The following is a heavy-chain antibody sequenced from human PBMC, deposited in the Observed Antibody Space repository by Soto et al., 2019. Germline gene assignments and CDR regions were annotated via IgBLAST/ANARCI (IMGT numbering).Heavy chain of an antibody. V-gene: IGHV3-30-3*01. CDR3: AREGQQWLVLGH. CDR2: ISYDGSNK. Sequence: QVQLVESGGGVVQPGRSLRLSCAASGFTFSSYAMHWVRQAPGKGLEWVAVISYDGSNKYYADSVKGRFTISRDNSKNTLYLQMNSLRAEDTAVYYCAREGQQWLVLGHWGQGTLVTVSS. CDR1: GFTFSSYA. D-gene: IGHD6-19*01. J-gene: IGHJ4*02.